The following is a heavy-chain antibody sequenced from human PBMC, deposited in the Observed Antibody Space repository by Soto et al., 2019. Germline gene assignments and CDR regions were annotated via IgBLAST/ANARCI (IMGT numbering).Heavy chain of an antibody. CDR2: IYYRGGT. D-gene: IGHD1-1*01. CDR3: ARELERRSGWFAP. CDR1: GGYISNYD. Sequence: ASQTLCHTCTVSGGYISNYDGRWIRQTPRKGLEGIGYIYYRGGTNYNPSLKSRVTISVDTSKTQFSLKLSSVTAADTAVYYCARELERRSGWFAPWGQGTLVTVSS. V-gene: IGHV4-59*01. J-gene: IGHJ5*02.